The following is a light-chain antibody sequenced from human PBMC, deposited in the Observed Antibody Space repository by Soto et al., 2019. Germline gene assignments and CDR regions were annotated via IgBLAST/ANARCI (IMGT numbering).Light chain of an antibody. V-gene: IGKV3-11*01. CDR2: VAS. CDR1: QSVGSS. Sequence: EIVLTQSPDTLSLSPGERATLSCRASQSVGSSLAWYQQKPGQAPRLLIYVASNRATGIPARFSGSGSGTDFTLTSSSLDPEDFAVYYCQQRSNWPPEVTFGPGTKSGYQT. CDR3: QQRSNWPPEVT. J-gene: IGKJ3*01.